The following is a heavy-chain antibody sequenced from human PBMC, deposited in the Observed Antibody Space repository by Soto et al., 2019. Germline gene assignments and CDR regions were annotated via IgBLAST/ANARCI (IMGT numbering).Heavy chain of an antibody. CDR1: GGSISSYY. J-gene: IGHJ6*02. D-gene: IGHD6-6*01. Sequence: PSETLSLTCTVSGGSISSYYWSWIRQPAGKGLEWIGRIYTSGSTNYNPSLKSRVTMSVDTSKNQFSLKLSSVTAADTAVHYCARGTEVSRIAARPQGYYGMDVWGQGTTVTVSS. CDR2: IYTSGST. V-gene: IGHV4-4*07. CDR3: ARGTEVSRIAARPQGYYGMDV.